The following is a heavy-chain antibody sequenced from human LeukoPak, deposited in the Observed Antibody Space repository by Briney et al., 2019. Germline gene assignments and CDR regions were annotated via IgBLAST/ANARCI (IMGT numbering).Heavy chain of an antibody. J-gene: IGHJ6*02. D-gene: IGHD2-2*01. Sequence: SETLSLTCTVSGGSISSSSYYWGWIRQPPGTGLEWIGSIYYSGSTYYNPSLKSRVTISVDTSKNQFSLKLSSVTAADTAVYYCGVVVYYYYGMDVWGQGTTVTVSS. CDR1: GGSISSSSYY. CDR2: IYYSGST. CDR3: GVVVYYYYGMDV. V-gene: IGHV4-39*01.